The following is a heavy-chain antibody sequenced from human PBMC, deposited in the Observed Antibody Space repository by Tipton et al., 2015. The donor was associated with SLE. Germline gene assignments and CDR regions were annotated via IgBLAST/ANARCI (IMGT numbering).Heavy chain of an antibody. CDR2: IYYSGST. CDR1: VGSISSYY. D-gene: IGHD5-24*01. Sequence: TLSLTCTVSVGSISSYYWSWIRQPPGKGLEWIGYIYYSGSTNYNPSLKSQVTISVDTSKNQFSLKLSSVTAADTAVYYCAASGGYKDYYYYYMDVWGKGTTVTVSS. J-gene: IGHJ6*03. CDR3: AASGGYKDYYYYYMDV. V-gene: IGHV4-59*01.